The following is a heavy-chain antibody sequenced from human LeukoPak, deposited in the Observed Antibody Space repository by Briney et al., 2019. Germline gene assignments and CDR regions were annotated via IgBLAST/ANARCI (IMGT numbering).Heavy chain of an antibody. CDR2: LYNGGGA. Sequence: GGSLRLSCVVSGFAVSSNSMSWARQAPGKGLEWVSILYNGGGANYADSVRGRFTVSRDNSRNTLFLQMTSLRADDTAVYYCARRDTTGWYHHFDYWGQGTQVTVSS. CDR1: GFAVSSNS. J-gene: IGHJ4*02. CDR3: ARRDTTGWYHHFDY. D-gene: IGHD6-19*01. V-gene: IGHV3-53*01.